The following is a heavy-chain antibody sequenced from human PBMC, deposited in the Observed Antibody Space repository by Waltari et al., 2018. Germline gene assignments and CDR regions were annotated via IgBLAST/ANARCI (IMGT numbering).Heavy chain of an antibody. CDR1: GFSFRRFG. J-gene: IGHJ4*02. D-gene: IGHD3-10*01. V-gene: IGHV3-NL1*01. CDR3: AKVKYYSGSGTYSPFDS. Sequence: QLIESGGGVVPPGGSLRLSCATSGFSFRRFGLHWVRQASGQVLEWVSFIPNDGSVTSYSESFRCRFTISRDNSLNTVFLQMNSLRPEDTGVYFCAKVKYYSGSGTYSPFDSWGPGTLVTVSS. CDR2: IPNDGSVT.